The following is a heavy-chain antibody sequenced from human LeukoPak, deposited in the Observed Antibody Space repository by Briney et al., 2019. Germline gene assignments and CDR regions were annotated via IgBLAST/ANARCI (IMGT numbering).Heavy chain of an antibody. V-gene: IGHV3-48*03. J-gene: IGHJ4*02. D-gene: IGHD6-19*01. CDR3: ALLAVASDFDY. Sequence: GGSLRLSCVVSRFPFSIYEMNWVRQAPGKGLEWVSNIHSCGTVKYYSDSVKGRFSISRDNAKSSLYLQMNSLRVEDTAVYYCALLAVASDFDYWGQGALVTVSS. CDR2: IHSCGTVK. CDR1: RFPFSIYE.